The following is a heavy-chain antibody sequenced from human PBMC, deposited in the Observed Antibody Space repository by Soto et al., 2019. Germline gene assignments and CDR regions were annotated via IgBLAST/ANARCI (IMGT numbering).Heavy chain of an antibody. CDR3: ARGRGAAVAGILYYYYGMDV. V-gene: IGHV4-34*01. CDR1: GGSFSGYY. J-gene: IGHJ6*02. Sequence: PSETLSLTCAVYGGSFSGYYWSWIRQPPGKGLEWIGEINHSGSTNYNPSLKSRVTISVDTSKNQFSLKLSSVTAADTAVYYCARGRGAAVAGILYYYYGMDVWGQGTTVTVSS. CDR2: INHSGST. D-gene: IGHD6-19*01.